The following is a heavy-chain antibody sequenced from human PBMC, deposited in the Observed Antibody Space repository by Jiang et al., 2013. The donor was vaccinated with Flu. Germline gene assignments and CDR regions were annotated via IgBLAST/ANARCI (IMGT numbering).Heavy chain of an antibody. J-gene: IGHJ4*02. CDR3: ARRGYDSSGYYALLFDY. V-gene: IGHV4-39*01. D-gene: IGHD3-22*01. CDR2: IYYSGST. CDR1: GGSISSSSYY. Sequence: LLKPSETLSLTCTVSGGSISSSSYYWGWIRQPPGKGLEWIGSIYYSGSTYYNPSLKSRVTISVDTSKNQFSLKLSSVTAADTAVYYCARRGYDSSGYYALLFDYWGQGTLVTVSS.